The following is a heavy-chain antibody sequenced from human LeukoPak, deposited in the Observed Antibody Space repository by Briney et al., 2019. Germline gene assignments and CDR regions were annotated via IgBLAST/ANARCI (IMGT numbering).Heavy chain of an antibody. CDR2: IQNHGNDK. J-gene: IGHJ5*02. V-gene: IGHV3-30*02. CDR1: GLTFSTYG. Sequence: GGSLRLSCAASGLTFSTYGMHWVRQAPGKGLDWVAFIQNHGNDKYYADSVKGRFTISRDNSKNTLYLQMNGLRAEDTAVYYCARAVTWIDPWGQGTLVTVSS. CDR3: ARAVTWIDP.